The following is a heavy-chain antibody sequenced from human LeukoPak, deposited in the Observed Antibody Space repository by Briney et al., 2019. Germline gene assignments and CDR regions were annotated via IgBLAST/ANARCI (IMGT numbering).Heavy chain of an antibody. V-gene: IGHV1-69*04. Sequence: GASVKVSCKASGGTFSSYAISWVRQAPGQGLEWMGRIIPILGIANYAQKFQGRVTITADESTSTAYMELSSLRSEDTAVYYCATGYSSGYWGQGTLVTVSS. D-gene: IGHD6-19*01. CDR2: IIPILGIA. CDR1: GGTFSSYA. J-gene: IGHJ4*02. CDR3: ATGYSSGY.